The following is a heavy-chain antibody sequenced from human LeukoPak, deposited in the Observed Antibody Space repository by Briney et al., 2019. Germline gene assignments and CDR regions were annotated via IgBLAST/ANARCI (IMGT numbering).Heavy chain of an antibody. CDR1: GYSFTSSW. CDR2: IYPGDSDT. Sequence: RGESLKISCQGSGYSFTSSWIGWVRQMPGKGLEWMGIIYPGDSDTRYSPSFQGQVTIAADKSISTAYLQWSSLKASDTAMYYCAIYSDTYYFDHWGQGTLVTVSS. V-gene: IGHV5-51*01. D-gene: IGHD1-26*01. CDR3: AIYSDTYYFDH. J-gene: IGHJ4*02.